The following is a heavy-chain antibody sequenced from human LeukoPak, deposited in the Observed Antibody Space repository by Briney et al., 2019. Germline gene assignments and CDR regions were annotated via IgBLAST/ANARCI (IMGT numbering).Heavy chain of an antibody. CDR2: IYYSGST. J-gene: IGHJ4*02. D-gene: IGHD6-13*01. CDR1: GYSISSGYY. V-gene: IGHV4-38-2*02. Sequence: SETLSLTCTVSGYSISSGYYWGWIRQPPGKGLEWIGSIYYSGSTYYNPSLKSRVTISVDTSKNQFSLKLSSVTAADTAVYYCARVVSDSSSWYAYTFDYWGQGTLVTVSS. CDR3: ARVVSDSSSWYAYTFDY.